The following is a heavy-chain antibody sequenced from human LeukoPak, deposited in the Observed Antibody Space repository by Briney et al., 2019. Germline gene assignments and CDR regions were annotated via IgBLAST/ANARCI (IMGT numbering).Heavy chain of an antibody. J-gene: IGHJ3*02. V-gene: IGHV4-31*03. CDR1: GDSITSGSYY. Sequence: QTLSLTCTVSGDSITSGSYYWAWIRQHPEKGLEWIGYIYYTGGTHYNPSLKSRLTISVDTSENQFSLKMRSVTAADTAIYYCARAPGAFDIWGQGTMVTVSS. CDR3: ARAPGAFDI. CDR2: IYYTGGT.